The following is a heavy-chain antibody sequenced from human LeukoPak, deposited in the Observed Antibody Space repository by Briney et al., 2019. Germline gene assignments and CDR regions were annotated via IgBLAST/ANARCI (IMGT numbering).Heavy chain of an antibody. J-gene: IGHJ4*02. V-gene: IGHV3-13*04. CDR3: VRAAMPYIINGRRFDY. CDR1: GFTSSAYD. D-gene: IGHD2-2*01. CDR2: SGIVGDT. Sequence: GESLRLSCAASGFTSSAYDMHWVRQITGGGLEWASTSGIVGDTFYSDSVKGRFTISREDAKNSVHLQMNSLRVEDSAIYFCVRAAMPYIINGRRFDYWGQGTLVTVSS.